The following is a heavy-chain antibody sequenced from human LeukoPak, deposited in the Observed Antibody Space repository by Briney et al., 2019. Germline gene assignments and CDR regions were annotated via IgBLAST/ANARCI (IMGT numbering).Heavy chain of an antibody. CDR1: GGSIRSNTYY. CDR2: IYYSGNT. J-gene: IGHJ4*02. CDR3: ARAPHFFDTSGSRYYFDY. Sequence: PSETLSLTCSVSGGSIRSNTYYWGWIRQPPGKGLEWIGSIYYSGNTYYSPSLMSRVTISVDTSKNQFSLHLSSVTAADTAMYFCARAPHFFDTSGSRYYFDYWGQGALVTVSS. D-gene: IGHD3-22*01. V-gene: IGHV4-39*07.